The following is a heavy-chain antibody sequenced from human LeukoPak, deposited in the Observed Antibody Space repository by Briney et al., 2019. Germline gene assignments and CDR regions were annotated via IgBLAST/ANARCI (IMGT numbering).Heavy chain of an antibody. CDR2: IYYSGST. Sequence: SETLSLTCTVSGGSISSYYWSWIRQPPGKGLEWIGYIYYSGSTNYNPSIQSRVTISVVTSKNQFSLKLSSVTAADTAVYYCARSDTAMAYYFDYWGQGTLVTVSS. CDR1: GGSISSYY. CDR3: ARSDTAMAYYFDY. V-gene: IGHV4-59*01. J-gene: IGHJ4*02. D-gene: IGHD5-18*01.